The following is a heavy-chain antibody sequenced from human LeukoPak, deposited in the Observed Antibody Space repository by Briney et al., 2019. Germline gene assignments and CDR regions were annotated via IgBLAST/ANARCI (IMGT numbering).Heavy chain of an antibody. V-gene: IGHV4-31*03. CDR1: GGSISSGGYY. D-gene: IGHD3-22*01. CDR3: ARGPYYDSSGYYQVGFDI. CDR2: INHSGST. J-gene: IGHJ3*02. Sequence: PSETLSLTCTVSGGSISSGGYYWSWIRQHPGKGLEWIGEINHSGSTNYNPSLKSRVTISVDTSKNQFSLKLSSVTAADTAVYYCARGPYYDSSGYYQVGFDIWGQGTMVTVSS.